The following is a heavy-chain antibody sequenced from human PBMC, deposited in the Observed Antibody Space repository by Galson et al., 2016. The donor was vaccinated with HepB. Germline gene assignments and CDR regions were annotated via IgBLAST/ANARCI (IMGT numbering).Heavy chain of an antibody. V-gene: IGHV1-46*01. J-gene: IGHJ5*02. Sequence: SVKVSCKASGYTFTNYYMHWVRQAPGQGLEWMGIINPSGGSTNYAQKFQGRVTMTRDTSTSTVYMELSSLRSEDTAVYYCARDRDGIAAARGTTSSWFDPWGQGTLVTVSS. D-gene: IGHD6-13*01. CDR1: GYTFTNYY. CDR2: INPSGGST. CDR3: ARDRDGIAAARGTTSSWFDP.